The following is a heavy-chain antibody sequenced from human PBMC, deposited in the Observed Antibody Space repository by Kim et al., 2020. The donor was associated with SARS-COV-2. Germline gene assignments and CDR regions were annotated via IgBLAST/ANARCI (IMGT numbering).Heavy chain of an antibody. D-gene: IGHD3-10*01. V-gene: IGHV3-53*01. CDR3: ARFSSYYGSGSYYTEDY. Sequence: VKGRFTISRDNSKNTLYLQMNSLRAEDTAVYYCARFSSYYGSGSYYTEDYWGQGTLVTVSS. J-gene: IGHJ4*02.